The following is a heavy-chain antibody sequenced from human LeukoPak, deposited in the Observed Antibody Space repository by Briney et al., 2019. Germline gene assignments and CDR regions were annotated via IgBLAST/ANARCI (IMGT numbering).Heavy chain of an antibody. D-gene: IGHD3-22*01. J-gene: IGHJ4*02. CDR3: ARDFLIVDSSGYPSIFDY. CDR2: ISYDGSTK. V-gene: IGHV3-30*04. CDR1: GFTFSSYA. Sequence: PGGSLRLSCAASGFTFSSYAMSWVRQAPGKGLEWVAVISYDGSTKYYADSVKGRFTISRDDSKNTLHLQMNSLRAEDTAVYYCARDFLIVDSSGYPSIFDYWGQGSLVTASS.